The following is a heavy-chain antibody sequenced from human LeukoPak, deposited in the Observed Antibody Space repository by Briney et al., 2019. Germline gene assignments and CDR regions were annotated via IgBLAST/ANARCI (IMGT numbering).Heavy chain of an antibody. J-gene: IGHJ5*02. D-gene: IGHD3-9*01. Sequence: SETLSLTCTVSGGSISSYYWSWIRQPPGKGLEWIGYIYTSGSTNYNPSLKSRVTISVDTSKNQFSLKLSSVTAADTAVYYCAKLSYDTYHRWSDPWGQGTLVTVSS. CDR3: AKLSYDTYHRWSDP. CDR1: GGSISSYY. V-gene: IGHV4-4*09. CDR2: IYTSGST.